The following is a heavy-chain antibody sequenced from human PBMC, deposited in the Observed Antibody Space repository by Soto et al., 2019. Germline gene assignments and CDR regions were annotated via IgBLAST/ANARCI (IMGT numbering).Heavy chain of an antibody. Sequence: SETLSLTCSVSGDSISSVDYFWAWIRQSPGQALEYIGYIYKSATTYYNPSFESRVAISLDTSKSQFSLNVTSVTAADTAVYFCARGRYCLTGRCFPNWFDSWGQGTLVTVSS. D-gene: IGHD2-15*01. CDR2: IYKSATT. J-gene: IGHJ5*01. V-gene: IGHV4-30-4*01. CDR1: GDSISSVDYF. CDR3: ARGRYCLTGRCFPNWFDS.